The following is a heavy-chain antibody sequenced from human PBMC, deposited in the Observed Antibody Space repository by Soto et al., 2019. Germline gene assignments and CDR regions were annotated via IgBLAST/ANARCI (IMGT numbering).Heavy chain of an antibody. CDR2: IYYSGST. D-gene: IGHD3-10*01. Sequence: QVQLQESGPGLVKPSQTLSLTCTVSGGSISSGGYYWSWIRQHPGKGLEWIGYIYYSGSTYYNPSLKSRVTISVDTSKNQFSLKLSSVTAADTAVYYCARARREVRGVIIRYYFDYWGQGTLVTVSS. V-gene: IGHV4-31*03. CDR1: GGSISSGGYY. J-gene: IGHJ4*02. CDR3: ARARREVRGVIIRYYFDY.